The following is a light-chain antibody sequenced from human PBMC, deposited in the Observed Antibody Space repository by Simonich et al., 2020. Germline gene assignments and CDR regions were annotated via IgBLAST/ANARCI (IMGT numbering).Light chain of an antibody. CDR3: QTWGTGIV. Sequence: QLVLTQSPSASASLGASVKLTCTLSSGHSSYAIAWPQQQPEKGPRYLMTLNSDGSHSKGDRSPDRFSGSSAGAERYLTISSLQSEDEADYYCQTWGTGIVFGGGTKLTVL. V-gene: IGLV4-69*01. CDR2: LNSDGSH. J-gene: IGLJ3*02. CDR1: SGHSSYA.